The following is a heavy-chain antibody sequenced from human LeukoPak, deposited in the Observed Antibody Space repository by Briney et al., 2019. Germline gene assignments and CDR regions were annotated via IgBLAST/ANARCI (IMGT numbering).Heavy chain of an antibody. CDR1: GGSFSGYY. D-gene: IGHD5-12*01. V-gene: IGHV4-34*01. CDR3: ARVERGYSGYDY. CDR2: INHSGST. J-gene: IGHJ4*02. Sequence: SETLSLTCAVYGGSFSGYYWSWIRQPPGKGLEWIGEINHSGSTNYNPSLKSRVTISVDTSKNQFSLKLSSVTAADTAVYYCARVERGYSGYDYWGQGTLVTVSS.